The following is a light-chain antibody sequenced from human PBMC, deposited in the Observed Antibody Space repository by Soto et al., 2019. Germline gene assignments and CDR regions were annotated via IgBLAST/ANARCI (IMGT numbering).Light chain of an antibody. V-gene: IGKV3-20*01. CDR1: QSVSSSY. Sequence: EIVLPQSPGTLSLSPGERATLSFRASQSVSSSYLAWYQQKPGQAPRLLIYGASTRATGIPDKFSGSGSGTDFTLTISSLQSDDFAVYSCQQYDNWPTTFGGGTKV. J-gene: IGKJ4*01. CDR2: GAS. CDR3: QQYDNWPTT.